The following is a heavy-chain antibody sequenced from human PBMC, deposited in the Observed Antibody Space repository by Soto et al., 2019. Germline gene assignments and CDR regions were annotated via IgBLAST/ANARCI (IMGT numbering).Heavy chain of an antibody. CDR1: GFTFSSYA. Sequence: QVQLVESGGGVVQPGRSLRLSCAASGFTFSSYAMHWVRQAPGKGLEWVAVISYDGSNKYYADSVKGRFTISRDNSKNTLYLQMNSLRAEDTAVYYCASPSHLLGYCISTSCQDYYGMDVWGQGTTVTVSS. CDR3: ASPSHLLGYCISTSCQDYYGMDV. V-gene: IGHV3-30-3*01. D-gene: IGHD2-2*01. CDR2: ISYDGSNK. J-gene: IGHJ6*02.